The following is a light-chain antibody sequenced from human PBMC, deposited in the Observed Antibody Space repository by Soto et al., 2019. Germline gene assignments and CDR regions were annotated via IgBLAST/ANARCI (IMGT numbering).Light chain of an antibody. V-gene: IGKV3D-20*02. Sequence: EIVLTQSPGTLSLSPGERATLSWRASQSVSSSYLAWYQQKPGQAPRLLIYAASSRATGSPDRFSGGGSGTDFTLTISSLEPEDFAVYYCQQRSNWPPTFGQGTKVDI. J-gene: IGKJ1*01. CDR2: AAS. CDR1: QSVSSSY. CDR3: QQRSNWPPT.